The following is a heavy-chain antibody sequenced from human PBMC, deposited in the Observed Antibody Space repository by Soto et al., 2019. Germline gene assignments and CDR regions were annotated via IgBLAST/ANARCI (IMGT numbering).Heavy chain of an antibody. D-gene: IGHD6-19*01. CDR2: ISSSSSYI. J-gene: IGHJ6*02. Sequence: EVQLVESGGGLVKPGGSLRLSCAASGFTFSSYSMNWVRQAPGKGLEWVSSISSSSSYIYYADSVKGRFTISRDNAKNSLYLQMNSLRAEDTAVYYCARALLSYSSGWYYYYGMDVWGQGTTVTVSS. CDR3: ARALLSYSSGWYYYYGMDV. CDR1: GFTFSSYS. V-gene: IGHV3-21*01.